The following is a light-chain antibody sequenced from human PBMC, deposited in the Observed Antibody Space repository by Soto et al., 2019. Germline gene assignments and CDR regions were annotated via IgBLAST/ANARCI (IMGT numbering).Light chain of an antibody. J-gene: IGLJ1*01. CDR1: SSDVGGFIY. V-gene: IGLV2-8*01. CDR2: EVS. Sequence: QSVLTQPPSASGSPGQSVTISCTGTSSDVGGFIYVSWFQQHPGKAPKLIIYEVSKRPSGVPDRFSGSKSGNTASLTVSGLQSDEADYYCNSYTSNNTYVFGTGTKVTVL. CDR3: NSYTSNNTYV.